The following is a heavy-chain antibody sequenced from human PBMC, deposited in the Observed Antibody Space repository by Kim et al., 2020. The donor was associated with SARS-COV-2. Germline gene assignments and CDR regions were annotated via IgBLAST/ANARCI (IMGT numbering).Heavy chain of an antibody. D-gene: IGHD6-19*01. Sequence: SETLSLTCSVSGGSVSSGSYCWSWIRQPPGKGLEWMGNIYYRGSSNYSPSLRSRVTISVDMSKNQFSLQLSSVTAADTAVYYCGSEGMASGWAYDYWGQGTLVTVSS. J-gene: IGHJ4*02. V-gene: IGHV4-61*01. CDR3: GSEGMASGWAYDY. CDR1: GGSVSSGSYC. CDR2: IYYRGSS.